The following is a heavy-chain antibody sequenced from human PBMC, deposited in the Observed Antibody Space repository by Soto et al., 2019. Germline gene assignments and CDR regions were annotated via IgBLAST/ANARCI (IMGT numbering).Heavy chain of an antibody. CDR3: ARDYYGSGSYYLFFDY. J-gene: IGHJ4*02. CDR1: GGTFSSYA. CDR2: IIPIFGTA. D-gene: IGHD3-10*01. Sequence: SVKVSCKASGGTFSSYAISWVRQAPGQGLEWMGGIIPIFGTANYAQKFQGRVTMTRDTSTSTVYMELSSLRSEDTAVYYCARDYYGSGSYYLFFDYWGQGTLVTVSS. V-gene: IGHV1-69*05.